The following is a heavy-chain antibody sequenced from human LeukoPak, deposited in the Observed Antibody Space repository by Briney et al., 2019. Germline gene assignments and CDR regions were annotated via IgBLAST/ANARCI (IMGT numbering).Heavy chain of an antibody. V-gene: IGHV1-8*01. CDR3: ATSQADIAAAGI. J-gene: IGHJ4*02. Sequence: ASVKVSCKASGYTFTSYDINWVRQATGQGLEWMGWMNPNSGNTGYAQKFQGRVTMTRNTSISTAYMELSSLRSEDTAVYYCATSQADIAAAGIWGQGTLVTVSS. CDR2: MNPNSGNT. D-gene: IGHD6-13*01. CDR1: GYTFTSYD.